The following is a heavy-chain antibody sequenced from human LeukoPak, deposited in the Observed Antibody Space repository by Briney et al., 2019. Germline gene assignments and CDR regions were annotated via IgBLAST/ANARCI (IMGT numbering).Heavy chain of an antibody. J-gene: IGHJ4*02. CDR2: ISSSSSYI. D-gene: IGHD3-22*01. Sequence: GGSLRLSCAASGFTFSSYWMSWVRQAPGKGLEWVSSISSSSSYIYYADSVKGRFTISRDNAKNSLYLQMNSLRAEDTAVYYCARGTAEVTMIVVVIANFDYWGQGTLVTVSS. CDR1: GFTFSSYW. CDR3: ARGTAEVTMIVVVIANFDY. V-gene: IGHV3-21*06.